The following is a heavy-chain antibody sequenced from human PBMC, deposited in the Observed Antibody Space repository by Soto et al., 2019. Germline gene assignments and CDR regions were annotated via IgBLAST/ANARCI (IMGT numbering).Heavy chain of an antibody. CDR2: VYWHDDK. Sequence: QITLEHSGPTLVKPTQTLTLTCTVSGFSLTTPGLGVGWIRQPPGKALEWLTLVYWHDDKRYSSSLRDRLTIARDTSKNQVVLSMTNMDPEDSATYYCVRLMSMDTTGYFDYWGQGIVVTVSS. V-gene: IGHV2-5*01. CDR1: GFSLTTPGLG. J-gene: IGHJ4*02. D-gene: IGHD1-1*01. CDR3: VRLMSMDTTGYFDY.